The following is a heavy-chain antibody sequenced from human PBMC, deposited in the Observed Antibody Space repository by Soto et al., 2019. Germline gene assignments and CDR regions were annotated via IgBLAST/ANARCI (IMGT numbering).Heavy chain of an antibody. Sequence: EVQLLESGGGLVQPGGSLRLSCAASGFTFSSYAMSWVRQAPGKGLEWVSGISGSGGSSYYADSVKGRFTISRDNSKNTLYLQMTSLRAEDTAVYYCAKDPLWGWMTTVTTVDYWGQGTLVTVSS. V-gene: IGHV3-23*01. CDR1: GFTFSSYA. CDR3: AKDPLWGWMTTVTTVDY. D-gene: IGHD4-17*01. CDR2: ISGSGGSS. J-gene: IGHJ4*02.